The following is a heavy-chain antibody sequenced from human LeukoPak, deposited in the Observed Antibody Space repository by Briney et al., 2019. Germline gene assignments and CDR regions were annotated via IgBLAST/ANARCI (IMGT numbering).Heavy chain of an antibody. J-gene: IGHJ4*02. Sequence: GGSLRLSCAASGFTFSSYAMNWVRQAPGKGLESVSTISGSDGSTYYADSVKGRFTISRDNSKNTLYLQMNSLSAEDTAVYYCAKGQGSGWSSLDYWGQGTLVTVSS. CDR2: ISGSDGST. CDR3: AKGQGSGWSSLDY. V-gene: IGHV3-23*01. CDR1: GFTFSSYA. D-gene: IGHD6-19*01.